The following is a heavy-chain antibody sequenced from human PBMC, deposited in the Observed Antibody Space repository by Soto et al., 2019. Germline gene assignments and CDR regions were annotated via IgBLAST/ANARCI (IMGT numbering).Heavy chain of an antibody. CDR2: IWYDGSNK. CDR3: ARGITMLAVDY. CDR1: GFTFSSYG. D-gene: IGHD3-22*01. Sequence: QVQLVESGGGVVQPGRSLRLSCAASGFTFSSYGMHWVRQAPGKGLEWVAVIWYDGSNKYYADSVKGRFTISRDNSKNTLYLQMNSLRDEDTAVYYCARGITMLAVDYWGQGTLVTVSS. J-gene: IGHJ4*02. V-gene: IGHV3-33*01.